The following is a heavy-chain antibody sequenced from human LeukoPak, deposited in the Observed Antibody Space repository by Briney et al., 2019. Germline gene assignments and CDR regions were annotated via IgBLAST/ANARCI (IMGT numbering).Heavy chain of an antibody. J-gene: IGHJ1*01. D-gene: IGHD2-2*01. Sequence: GGSLRLSCAASRLIFSGYSMNWVRQAPGKGLEWVSYISSSSGAIYYADSVKGRFTISRDNAKNSLYLQMNSLRAEDTAVYYCARAEGYCSSTSCYYYFQHWGQGTLVTVSS. CDR2: ISSSSGAI. V-gene: IGHV3-48*04. CDR3: ARAEGYCSSTSCYYYFQH. CDR1: RLIFSGYS.